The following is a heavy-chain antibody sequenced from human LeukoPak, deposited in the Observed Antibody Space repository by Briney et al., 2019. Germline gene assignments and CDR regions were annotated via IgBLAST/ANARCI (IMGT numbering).Heavy chain of an antibody. V-gene: IGHV4-34*01. D-gene: IGHD6-13*01. J-gene: IGHJ4*02. CDR2: INHSGST. CDR1: GFTFNSYW. Sequence: PGGSLRLSCAASGFTFNSYWMSWVRQAPGKGLEWIGEINHSGSTNYNPSLKRRVTISVDTSQNQFSVRLNSVTAADTAVYYCARGRYLTTGGGAAAGFLDYWGQGTLVTVSS. CDR3: ARGRYLTTGGGAAAGFLDY.